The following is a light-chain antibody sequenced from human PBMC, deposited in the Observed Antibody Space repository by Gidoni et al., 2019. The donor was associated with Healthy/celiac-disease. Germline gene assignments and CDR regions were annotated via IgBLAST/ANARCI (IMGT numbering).Light chain of an antibody. J-gene: IGKJ2*01. Sequence: DIQMTQSPSSLSASVGDRVTITCRATQSISSYLNWYQQKPGKAPKLLIYAASSLQSGVPSRFSGSGYGTDFTLTSSSLQPEDFANYYCQQSYSTPSTFGQGTKLEIK. CDR3: QQSYSTPST. CDR1: QSISSY. CDR2: AAS. V-gene: IGKV1-39*01.